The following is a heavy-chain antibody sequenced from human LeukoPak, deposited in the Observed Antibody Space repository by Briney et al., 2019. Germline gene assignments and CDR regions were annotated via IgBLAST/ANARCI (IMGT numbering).Heavy chain of an antibody. D-gene: IGHD3-10*02. V-gene: IGHV3-23*01. CDR2: ITGSTTWT. J-gene: IGHJ2*01. CDR3: ARELVSSGTGYFDL. CDR1: GFTFGNFG. Sequence: GGSLRLSCEASGFTFGNFGMTWVRQAPGKGLQWVSGITGSTTWTYYAASVKGRFTVSRDNSQNTLHLQMNSLRAGDTAVYYCARELVSSGTGYFDLWGRGTLVTVSP.